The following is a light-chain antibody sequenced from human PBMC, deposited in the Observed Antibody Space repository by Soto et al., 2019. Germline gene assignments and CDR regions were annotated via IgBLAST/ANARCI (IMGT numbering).Light chain of an antibody. CDR2: GAF. CDR1: PSVTNF. V-gene: IGKV3-11*01. CDR3: QQRNVWPPVT. J-gene: IGKJ5*01. Sequence: EIVLTQSPATLSLSPGERATLSCRASPSVTNFLAWYQQKPGQAPRLLIYGAFNRATGIPARFSGSGSGTDFTITISSLEPEDSAVYYCQQRNVWPPVTIGQGTRLEIK.